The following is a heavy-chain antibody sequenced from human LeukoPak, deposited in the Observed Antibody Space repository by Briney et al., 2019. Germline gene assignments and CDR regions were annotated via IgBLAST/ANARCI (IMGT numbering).Heavy chain of an antibody. Sequence: ASVRVSCKASGYRFTSSDINWVRQAAGQGLEWMGWINPNSGRTGCAQKFQGRVTMTANTSISTAYMELSSLRFDDTAVYYCARGRSGLAAAGTYDYWGQGTLITVSS. V-gene: IGHV1-8*01. D-gene: IGHD6-13*01. J-gene: IGHJ4*02. CDR3: ARGRSGLAAAGTYDY. CDR2: INPNSGRT. CDR1: GYRFTSSD.